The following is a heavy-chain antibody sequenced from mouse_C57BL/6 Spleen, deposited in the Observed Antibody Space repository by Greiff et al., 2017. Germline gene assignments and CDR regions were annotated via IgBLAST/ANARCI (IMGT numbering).Heavy chain of an antibody. CDR3: TRLRGYDGAWFAY. J-gene: IGHJ3*01. CDR2: IDPETGGT. D-gene: IGHD2-2*01. Sequence: QVQLQQSGAELVRPGASVTLSCKASGYTFTDYEMHWVKQTPVHGLEWIGAIDPETGGTAYNQKFKGKAILTADKSPSTAYMELRSLTSEDSAVYYCTRLRGYDGAWFAYWGQGTLVTVSA. V-gene: IGHV1-15*01. CDR1: GYTFTDYE.